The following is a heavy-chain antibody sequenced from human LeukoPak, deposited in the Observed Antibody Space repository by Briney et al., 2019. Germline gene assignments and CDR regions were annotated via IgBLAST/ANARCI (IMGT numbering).Heavy chain of an antibody. CDR1: GGSISSGSYY. Sequence: SSETLSLTCTVSGGSISSGSYYWSWIRQPAGKGLEWIGRIYFSGSTTYNPSLKSRVTISVDTSKNQFSLKLRSVTAADTAVYYCARESTVGVDDYWGQGTLVTVSS. D-gene: IGHD1-26*01. V-gene: IGHV4-61*02. J-gene: IGHJ4*02. CDR3: ARESTVGVDDY. CDR2: IYFSGST.